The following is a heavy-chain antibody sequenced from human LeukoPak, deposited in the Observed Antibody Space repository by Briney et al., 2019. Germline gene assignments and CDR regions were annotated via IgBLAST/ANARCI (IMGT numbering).Heavy chain of an antibody. D-gene: IGHD2-2*03. Sequence: SETLSLTCTGSGGSISTSSHYWGWIRQPPGKGLEWIGSIYYSGTAFYNPSLKSRVTISIDTSRNQFSLNLSSVAAADSAVYYCARRNGFPRRKFFDSWGQGTLVTVSS. CDR2: IYYSGTA. CDR3: ARRNGFPRRKFFDS. V-gene: IGHV4-39*01. CDR1: GGSISTSSHY. J-gene: IGHJ4*02.